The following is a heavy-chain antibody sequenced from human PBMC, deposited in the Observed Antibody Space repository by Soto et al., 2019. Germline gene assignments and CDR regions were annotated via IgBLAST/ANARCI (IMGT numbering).Heavy chain of an antibody. D-gene: IGHD2-2*01. V-gene: IGHV4-59*08. CDR3: ARQVVPLYYYYYMDV. CDR2: IYYSGST. CDR1: GGSISSYY. J-gene: IGHJ6*03. Sequence: SETLSLTCTVSGGSISSYYWSWIRQPPGKGLEWIGYIYYSGSTNYNPSLKSRVTISVDTSKNQFSLKLSSVTAADTAVYYCARQVVPLYYYYYMDVWGKGTTVTVSS.